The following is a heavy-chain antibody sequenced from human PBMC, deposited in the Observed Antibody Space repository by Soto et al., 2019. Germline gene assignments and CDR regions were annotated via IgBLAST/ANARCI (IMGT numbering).Heavy chain of an antibody. CDR1: GFSFSNAW. J-gene: IGHJ6*02. V-gene: IGHV3-15*07. CDR3: TTDRLPVLRFLEWSPHGSYYYYGMDV. CDR2: IKSKTDGGTT. D-gene: IGHD3-3*01. Sequence: PGGSLRLSCAASGFSFSNAWMNWVRQAPGKGMEWVGRIKSKTDGGTTDYAAPVKGRFTISRDDSKNTLYLQMNSLKTEDTAVYYCTTDRLPVLRFLEWSPHGSYYYYGMDVWGQGTTVTVSS.